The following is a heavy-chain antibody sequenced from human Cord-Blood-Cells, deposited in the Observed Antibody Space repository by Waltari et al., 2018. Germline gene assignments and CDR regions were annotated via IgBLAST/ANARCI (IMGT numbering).Heavy chain of an antibody. D-gene: IGHD3-3*01. V-gene: IGHV6-1*01. CDR1: GDSLSSNSAA. J-gene: IGHJ4*02. Sequence: VQLQQSAPGLVTPSQPLALTCAISGDSLSSNSAAWNWIRQPPSRGLEWLGRTYYRSKWYNDYAVSVKSRITINPDTSKNQFPLQLNSVTPEDTAVYYCARVGAKRFLEWLFDYWGQGTLVTVSS. CDR3: ARVGAKRFLEWLFDY. CDR2: TYYRSKWYN.